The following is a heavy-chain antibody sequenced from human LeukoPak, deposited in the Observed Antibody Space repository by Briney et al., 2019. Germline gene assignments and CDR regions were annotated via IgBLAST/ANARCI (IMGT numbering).Heavy chain of an antibody. CDR3: ARVPYGDYGRVFAY. J-gene: IGHJ4*02. D-gene: IGHD4-17*01. CDR2: INPNSGGT. V-gene: IGHV1-2*02. CDR1: GYTFTGYY. Sequence: ASVKVSCKASGYTFTGYYMHWVRQAPGQGLEWMGWINPNSGGTNYAQKFQGRVTMTRDTSISTAYMELSRLRSDDTAVYYCARVPYGDYGRVFAYWGQGTLVTVSS.